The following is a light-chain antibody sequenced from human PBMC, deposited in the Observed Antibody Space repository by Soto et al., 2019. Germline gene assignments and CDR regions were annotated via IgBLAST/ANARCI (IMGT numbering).Light chain of an antibody. J-gene: IGLJ2*01. V-gene: IGLV1-44*01. Sequence: QSVLTQAPSASGIPGQRVTIPCSGSTSNIGRYGVDWYQHLPGTAPKLLIYSNNERPSGVPDRFSGSQSGTSASLAISGLQSEDEADYYCAAWDDSLIGPVFGGGTKLTVL. CDR1: TSNIGRYG. CDR2: SNN. CDR3: AAWDDSLIGPV.